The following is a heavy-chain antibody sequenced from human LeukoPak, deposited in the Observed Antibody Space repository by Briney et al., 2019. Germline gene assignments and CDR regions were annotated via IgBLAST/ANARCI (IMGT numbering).Heavy chain of an antibody. Sequence: PSETPSTPCTAPGGSISSYYWSWIRQPAGKGLEWIGRIYTSGSTNYNPSLKSRVTMSVDTSKNQFSLKLSSVTAADTAVYYCAAGAGTGAYWGQGTLVTVSS. D-gene: IGHD6-19*01. CDR3: AAGAGTGAY. J-gene: IGHJ4*02. V-gene: IGHV4-4*07. CDR1: GGSISSYY. CDR2: IYTSGST.